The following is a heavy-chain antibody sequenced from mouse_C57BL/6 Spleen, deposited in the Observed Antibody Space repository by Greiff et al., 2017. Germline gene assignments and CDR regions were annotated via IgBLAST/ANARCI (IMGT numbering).Heavy chain of an antibody. J-gene: IGHJ2*01. CDR3: TRGWDSTGYHFDY. V-gene: IGHV1-15*01. CDR2: IDPETGGN. D-gene: IGHD3-2*02. Sequence: QVQLQQSGAELVRPGASVTLSCKASGYTFTDYEMHWVKQTPVHGLEWIGAIDPETGGNAYNQKIQGKAILTADKSSSTAYMKLRSLTSEVSAVYYCTRGWDSTGYHFDYWGQGTTLTVSS. CDR1: GYTFTDYE.